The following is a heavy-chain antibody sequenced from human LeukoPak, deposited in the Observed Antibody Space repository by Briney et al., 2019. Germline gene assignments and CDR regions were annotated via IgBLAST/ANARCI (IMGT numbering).Heavy chain of an antibody. CDR3: ARDLRRGYSGYDPSFDY. J-gene: IGHJ4*02. CDR1: GFTFSDYY. D-gene: IGHD5-12*01. Sequence: GGSLRLSCAASGFTFSDYYMSWIRQAPGKGLEWVSYISSSGSTIYYADSVKGRFTISRDNAKNSLYLQMNSLRAEDTAVYYCARDLRRGYSGYDPSFDYWGQGTLVTVSS. V-gene: IGHV3-11*01. CDR2: ISSSGSTI.